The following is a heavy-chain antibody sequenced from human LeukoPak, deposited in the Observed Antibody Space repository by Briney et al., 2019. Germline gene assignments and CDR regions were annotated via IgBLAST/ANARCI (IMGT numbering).Heavy chain of an antibody. J-gene: IGHJ4*02. CDR1: GFTFSDYY. Sequence: SGGSLRLSCAASGFTFSDYYMSWLRQAPGKGLEWVAVISYDGSNKYYADSVKGRFTISRDNSKNTLYLQMNSLRAEDTAVYYCARSVYFDYWGQGTLVTVSS. CDR2: ISYDGSNK. V-gene: IGHV3-30*03. CDR3: ARSVYFDY.